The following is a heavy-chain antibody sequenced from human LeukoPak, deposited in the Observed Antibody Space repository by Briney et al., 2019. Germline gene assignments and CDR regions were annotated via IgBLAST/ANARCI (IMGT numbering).Heavy chain of an antibody. J-gene: IGHJ3*02. D-gene: IGHD4-17*01. CDR3: ARDATVTTYGHAFDI. CDR2: IYYSGST. Sequence: PSETLSLTCTVSGGSISSYYWSWIRQPPGKGLEWIGYIYYSGSTNYNPSLKSRVTISVDTSKNQFSLKLSSVTAADTAVYYCARDATVTTYGHAFDIWGQGTMVTVSS. CDR1: GGSISSYY. V-gene: IGHV4-59*01.